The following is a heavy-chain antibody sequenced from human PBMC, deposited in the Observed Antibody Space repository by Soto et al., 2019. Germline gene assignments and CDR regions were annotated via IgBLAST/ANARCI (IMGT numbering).Heavy chain of an antibody. V-gene: IGHV6-1*01. CDR2: TYYRSKWYK. CDR1: VDSLSSNNAA. Sequence: SQTLSLNCAISVDSLSSNNAAWNWIRQSPSRDLEWLGRTYYRSKWYKDYAVSVKSRITINPDTSKNKFSLQLKSVTPEDTAVYYCAYSYGFGDYYYYYGMDVWGQGTTVTVSS. CDR3: AYSYGFGDYYYYYGMDV. D-gene: IGHD5-18*01. J-gene: IGHJ6*02.